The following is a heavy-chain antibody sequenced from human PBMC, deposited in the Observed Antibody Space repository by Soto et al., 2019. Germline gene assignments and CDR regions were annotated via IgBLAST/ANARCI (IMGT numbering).Heavy chain of an antibody. CDR1: GYTFTSYD. V-gene: IGHV1-8*01. Sequence: ASVKISCKASGYTFTSYDINWLRQATEQGLEWMGWMNPNSGNTGYAQKFQGRVTMTRNTSISTAYMELSSLRSEDTAVYYCARGFGRRVYIWGSYRDIDYWGQGTLVTVSS. CDR3: ARGFGRRVYIWGSYRDIDY. CDR2: MNPNSGNT. J-gene: IGHJ4*02. D-gene: IGHD3-16*02.